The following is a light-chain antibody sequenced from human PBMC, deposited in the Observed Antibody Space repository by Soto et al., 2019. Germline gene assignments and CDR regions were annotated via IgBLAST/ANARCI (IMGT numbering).Light chain of an antibody. J-gene: IGKJ4*01. V-gene: IGKV2-28*01. CDR3: MQALQAAQLT. CDR2: LGS. CDR1: QSLLHNNGYNY. Sequence: DAVLIQSPLSLPVTPGEPASIFCISSQSLLHNNGYNYLDWYLQKPGQSPQLLIYLGSNRASGVPDRFSGSGSGTDFTLKISRVEAEDVGVYYCMQALQAAQLTFGGGTKVDIK.